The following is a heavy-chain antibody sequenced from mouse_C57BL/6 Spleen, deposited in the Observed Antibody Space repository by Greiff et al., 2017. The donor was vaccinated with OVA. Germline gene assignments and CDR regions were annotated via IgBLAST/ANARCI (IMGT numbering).Heavy chain of an antibody. D-gene: IGHD2-5*01. CDR3: ARNTYSNYAMDY. CDR2: IWSGGST. J-gene: IGHJ4*01. Sequence: QVQLQQSGPGLVQPSQSLSITCTVSGFSLTSYGVHWVRQSPGTGLEWLGVIWSGGSTDYNAAFISRLSISKDNSKSQVFFKMNSLQADDTAIYYCARNTYSNYAMDYWGQGTSVTVSS. V-gene: IGHV2-2*01. CDR1: GFSLTSYG.